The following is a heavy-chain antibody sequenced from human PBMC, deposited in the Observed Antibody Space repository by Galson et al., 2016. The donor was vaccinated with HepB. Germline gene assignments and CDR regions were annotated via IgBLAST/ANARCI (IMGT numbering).Heavy chain of an antibody. Sequence: LSLTCTVSGGSISIYYWSWIRQPPGKGLEWIGYVHYSGSTDYNSSLKSRVTISVDRSKNQVSLRLTSVTAADTAVYYCARSMEGSGWYRGWFDPWGQGALVTVSS. V-gene: IGHV4-59*01. CDR1: GGSISIYY. J-gene: IGHJ5*02. CDR2: VHYSGST. D-gene: IGHD6-19*01. CDR3: ARSMEGSGWYRGWFDP.